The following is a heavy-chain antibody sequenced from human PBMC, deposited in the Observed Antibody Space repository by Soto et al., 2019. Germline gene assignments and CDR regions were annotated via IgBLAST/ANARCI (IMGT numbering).Heavy chain of an antibody. J-gene: IGHJ4*02. V-gene: IGHV3-15*07. CDR1: GFGFSYAW. Sequence: EMQLVESGGALVKPGGSLRLSCAASGFGFSYAWMNWVRQAPGKGLEWVGRIKSKTDGETTNYAAAVKGRFTISRDDSKNTLYLQMYSLRTEDTAVYHCLTLGDGYWGQGTLVTVSS. CDR3: LTLGDGY. D-gene: IGHD3-10*01. CDR2: IKSKTDGETT.